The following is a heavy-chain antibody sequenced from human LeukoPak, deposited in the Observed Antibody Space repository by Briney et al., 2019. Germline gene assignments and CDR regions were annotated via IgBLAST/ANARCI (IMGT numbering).Heavy chain of an antibody. CDR1: GYTFTSHS. D-gene: IGHD6-19*01. Sequence: ASVNVSCKASGYTFTSHSISWVRQAPGQGLEWMGGISAYNGDTKYAQNFQGRVTMTTDASTTTAYMELRSLTSDDTAVYYCARDPSNSSGRYEWSMMNYFDYWGQGTLVTVSS. CDR3: ARDPSNSSGRYEWSMMNYFDY. V-gene: IGHV1-18*01. J-gene: IGHJ4*02. CDR2: ISAYNGDT.